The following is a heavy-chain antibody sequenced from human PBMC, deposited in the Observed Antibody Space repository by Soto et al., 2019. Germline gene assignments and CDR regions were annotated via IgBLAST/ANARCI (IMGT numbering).Heavy chain of an antibody. CDR2: VYRTGLT. V-gene: IGHV4-61*01. CDR3: ARSSSTSCYLPIYYYGMDV. D-gene: IGHD2-2*01. Sequence: KTXETLSLTCRVSGSSVSSETHFWTWIRQPPGKGLEWIGYVYRTGLTNSNPALTSRVTVSADRSKNQFSLTLRSVTAADTAVYYCARSSSTSCYLPIYYYGMDVWGQGTTVTSP. J-gene: IGHJ6*02. CDR1: GSSVSSETHF.